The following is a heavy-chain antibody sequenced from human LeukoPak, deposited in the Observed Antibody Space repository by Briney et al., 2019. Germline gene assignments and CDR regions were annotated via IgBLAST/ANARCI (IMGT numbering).Heavy chain of an antibody. Sequence: SETLSLTRTVSGGSISSDSYYWSWIRQPAGKGLEWIGRIYTSGSTNYNPSLKSRVTISVDTSKYQFSLTLSSVTAADTAVYYCARVARCTSCFDVDYWGQGTLVTVSS. V-gene: IGHV4-61*02. CDR1: GGSISSDSYY. CDR2: IYTSGST. D-gene: IGHD2-2*01. J-gene: IGHJ4*02. CDR3: ARVARCTSCFDVDY.